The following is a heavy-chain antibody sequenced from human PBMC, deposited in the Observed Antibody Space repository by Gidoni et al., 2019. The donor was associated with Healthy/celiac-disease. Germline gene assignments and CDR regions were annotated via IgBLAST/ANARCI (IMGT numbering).Heavy chain of an antibody. J-gene: IGHJ4*02. D-gene: IGHD1-26*01. CDR1: RSTFADYA. CDR2: ISWNSGSR. Sequence: EVQLVESGGGLVQPGRSLLLSCAAPRSTFADYAMHWVRQAQGKGLEWVSGISWNSGSRGYADSVKGRFTISRDNAKNALYLQMNSQRAEDTALYYCGKDMGGIVGATPLDYRGQGTLVTVSS. V-gene: IGHV3-9*01. CDR3: GKDMGGIVGATPLDY.